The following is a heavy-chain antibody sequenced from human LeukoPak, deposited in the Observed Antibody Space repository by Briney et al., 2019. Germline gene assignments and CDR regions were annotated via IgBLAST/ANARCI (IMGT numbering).Heavy chain of an antibody. CDR2: ISGSGGST. CDR1: GFTFSSYA. D-gene: IGHD4-17*01. Sequence: GGSLRLSCEASGFTFSSYAMSWVRQAPGKGLEWVSAISGSGGSTYYADSVKGRFTISRDNSKNTLYLQMNSLRAEDTAVYYCAKSPTVTINLDYWGQGTLVTVSS. CDR3: AKSPTVTINLDY. V-gene: IGHV3-23*01. J-gene: IGHJ4*02.